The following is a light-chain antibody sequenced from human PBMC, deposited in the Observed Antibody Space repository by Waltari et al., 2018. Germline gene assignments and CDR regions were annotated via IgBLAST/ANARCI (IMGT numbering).Light chain of an antibody. CDR3: CSYVGSNIYWV. V-gene: IGLV2-11*01. Sequence: QSALTQPRSVSGSPGQSVPISCTGTSRDVGGYNYVSWYQQHPDKAPKPIIYDINKRPSGVPDRFSGSKSGNTASLTISGLQAEDEADYYCCSYVGSNIYWVFGGGTKLTVL. J-gene: IGLJ3*02. CDR1: SRDVGGYNY. CDR2: DIN.